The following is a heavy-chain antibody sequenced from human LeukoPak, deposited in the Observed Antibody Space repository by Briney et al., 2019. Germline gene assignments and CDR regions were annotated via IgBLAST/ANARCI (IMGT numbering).Heavy chain of an antibody. J-gene: IGHJ4*02. D-gene: IGHD2-15*01. CDR2: ISGSGGTT. V-gene: IGHV3-23*01. CDR3: AKVQMRYCSGGSCHPFDY. Sequence: GGSLRLSCAASGFTFSSYSMNWVRQAPGKGLEWVSGISGSGGTTYYADSVKGRFTISRDNSKNTLYLQMNSLRAEDTAVYYCAKVQMRYCSGGSCHPFDYWGQGTLVTVSS. CDR1: GFTFSSYS.